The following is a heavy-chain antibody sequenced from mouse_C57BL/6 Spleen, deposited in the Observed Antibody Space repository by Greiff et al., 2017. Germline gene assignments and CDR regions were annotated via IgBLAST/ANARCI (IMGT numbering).Heavy chain of an antibody. CDR2: ISSGGSYT. D-gene: IGHD1-1*01. CDR3: ARLTTVVEEYAMDY. Sequence: DVQLVESGGDLVKPGGSLKLSCAASGFTFSSYGMSWVRQTPDKRLEWVATISSGGSYTSYPDSVKGRFTISRDNAKNTLYLQMSSLKSEDTAMYYCARLTTVVEEYAMDYWGQGTSVTVSS. V-gene: IGHV5-6*01. J-gene: IGHJ4*01. CDR1: GFTFSSYG.